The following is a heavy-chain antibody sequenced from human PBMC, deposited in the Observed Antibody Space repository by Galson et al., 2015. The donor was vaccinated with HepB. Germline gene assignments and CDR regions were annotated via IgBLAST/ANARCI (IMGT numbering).Heavy chain of an antibody. CDR1: GYTFTSYG. D-gene: IGHD6-13*01. CDR2: ISAYNGNT. J-gene: IGHJ6*03. Sequence: SVKVSCKASGYTFTSYGISWVRQAPGQGLEWMGWISAYNGNTNYAQKLQGRVTMTTDTSTSTAYMELRSLRSDDTAVYYCAREYSSSWYYYYYYMDVWGKGTTVTVSS. CDR3: AREYSSSWYYYYYYMDV. V-gene: IGHV1-18*01.